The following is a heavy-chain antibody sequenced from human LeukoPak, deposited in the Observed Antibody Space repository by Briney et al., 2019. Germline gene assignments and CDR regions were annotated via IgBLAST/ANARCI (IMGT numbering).Heavy chain of an antibody. CDR3: ARVEPLPSSGIEVAADY. V-gene: IGHV3-49*04. Sequence: PGRSLRLSCAASGFTFGDYAIAWVRQAPGKGLEWVGSIRSKAYGGTTQYAASVKGRFTISRDDSTSIAYVQMNSLKSEDTAVYHCARVEPLPSSGIEVAADYWGQGTLVTVSS. CDR1: GFTFGDYA. J-gene: IGHJ4*02. D-gene: IGHD6-19*01. CDR2: IRSKAYGGTT.